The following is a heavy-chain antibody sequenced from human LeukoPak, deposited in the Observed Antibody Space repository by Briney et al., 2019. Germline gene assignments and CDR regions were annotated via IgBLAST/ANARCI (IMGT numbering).Heavy chain of an antibody. D-gene: IGHD1-26*01. CDR1: GFTFSSNS. V-gene: IGHV3-21*01. J-gene: IGHJ4*02. Sequence: GGSLRLSCAASGFTFSSNSMNWVRQAPGKGLEWVSSISSSSSYIYYADSVKGRFTISRDNAKNSLYLQMNSLRAEDTAVYYCARDLAYSGGDFDYWGQGTLVTVSS. CDR3: ARDLAYSGGDFDY. CDR2: ISSSSSYI.